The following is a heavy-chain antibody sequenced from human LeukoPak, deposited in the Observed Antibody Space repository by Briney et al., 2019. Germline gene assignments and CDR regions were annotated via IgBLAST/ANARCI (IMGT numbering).Heavy chain of an antibody. D-gene: IGHD3-10*01. CDR3: AKDREYFGSGTYWAFDY. V-gene: IGHV3-7*03. Sequence: GGSLRLSCAASGFTSSTYWMSWVRQAPGKGLEWVANIKQDGSEKYYVDSVKGRFTISRDNAKNSLYLQMNSLRAEDTAVYYCAKDREYFGSGTYWAFDYWGHGTLVTVSS. CDR2: IKQDGSEK. CDR1: GFTSSTYW. J-gene: IGHJ4*01.